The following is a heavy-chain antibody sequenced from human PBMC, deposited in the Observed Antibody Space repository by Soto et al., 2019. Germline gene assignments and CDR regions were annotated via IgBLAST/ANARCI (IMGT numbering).Heavy chain of an antibody. CDR2: IYHSWST. CDR3: ARVSEVYFGYDV. J-gene: IGHJ6*02. V-gene: IGHV4-4*02. D-gene: IGHD6-25*01. CDR1: GGSIGISEW. Sequence: SETLSLNCAVSGGSIGISEWWNWVRQSPERGLEWVGEIYHSWSTNYKPSLKSRVTISIDKSKNQFSLKLTSVTAADTAVYYCARVSEVYFGYDVWGQGTAVT.